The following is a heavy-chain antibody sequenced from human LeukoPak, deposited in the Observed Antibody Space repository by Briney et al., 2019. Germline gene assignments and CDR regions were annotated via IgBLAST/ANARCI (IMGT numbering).Heavy chain of an antibody. J-gene: IGHJ5*02. V-gene: IGHV4-59*07. D-gene: IGHD1-20*01. Sequence: PSDTLSLTCAVYGGSFSGYYWSWIRQPPGKGLDWIGNIFYSGSTNYNPSFKSRVTISVDTSKNQLSLKLRSVTAADTAVYYCARGLTLFDPWGQGTLVTVSS. CDR1: GGSFSGYY. CDR2: IFYSGST. CDR3: ARGLTLFDP.